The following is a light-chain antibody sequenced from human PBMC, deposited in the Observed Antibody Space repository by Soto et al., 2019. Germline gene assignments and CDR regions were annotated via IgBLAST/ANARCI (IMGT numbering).Light chain of an antibody. Sequence: EIALTQSPATLSVSPGERVTLSCRASESVSSSLAWYQHKPGQPPRLLIYGASTRATDIPARFSGSGSWTQFTRTIISLQSEDFSVYYCQQYKDWPPVTFGPGTKVEIK. CDR2: GAS. J-gene: IGKJ3*01. V-gene: IGKV3-15*01. CDR1: ESVSSS. CDR3: QQYKDWPPVT.